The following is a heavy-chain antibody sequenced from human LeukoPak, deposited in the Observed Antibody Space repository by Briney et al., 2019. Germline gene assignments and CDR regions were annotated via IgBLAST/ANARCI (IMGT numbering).Heavy chain of an antibody. V-gene: IGHV1-46*03. D-gene: IGHD2-2*01. Sequence: GASVKVSCKASGYTFTSYYMHLMRQAPGQGLELIGIINPSGGSTSYAQKFQGRVSITRDTSTSTLYMELSSLRSEDTAVYYCARARIPYGSTYAFRYWGQGTMVTVSS. CDR2: INPSGGST. J-gene: IGHJ4*02. CDR3: ARARIPYGSTYAFRY. CDR1: GYTFTSYY.